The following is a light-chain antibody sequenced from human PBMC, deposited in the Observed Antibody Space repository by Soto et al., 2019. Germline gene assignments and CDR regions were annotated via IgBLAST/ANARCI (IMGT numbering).Light chain of an antibody. CDR1: QSVSSY. CDR2: GAS. J-gene: IGKJ1*01. V-gene: IGKV3-20*01. CDR3: QQYGSAPSGT. Sequence: EIVLTQSPSTLSLSPGERATLSCRASQSVSSYLAWYQQKLGQAPRLLIYGASSRATGIPDRFSGSGSGTDFTLTISRLKPEDFAVYYCQQYGSAPSGTFGQGTKVEIK.